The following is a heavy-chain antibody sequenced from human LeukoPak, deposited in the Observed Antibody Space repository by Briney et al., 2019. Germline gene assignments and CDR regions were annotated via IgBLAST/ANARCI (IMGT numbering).Heavy chain of an antibody. CDR1: GYTFTSYD. Sequence: GASVKVSCKASGYTFTSYDINWVRQAPGQGREWMGWMNANSINTGYAQKFQGRVTMTRNNSISTAYMELSSLRSEDTAVYYCAKDRVWAAAGTSLDYWGQGTLVTVSS. D-gene: IGHD6-13*01. J-gene: IGHJ4*02. V-gene: IGHV1-8*01. CDR3: AKDRVWAAAGTSLDY. CDR2: MNANSINT.